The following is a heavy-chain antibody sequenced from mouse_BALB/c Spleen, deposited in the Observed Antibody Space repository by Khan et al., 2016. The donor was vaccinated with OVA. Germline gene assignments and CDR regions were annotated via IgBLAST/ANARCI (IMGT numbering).Heavy chain of an antibody. CDR1: GYTFTNYG. Sequence: QIQLVQSGPELKKPGETVKISCKASGYTFTNYGMNWVKQAPGKGLKWMGWINTYTGEPTYADDFKGRFAFPLETSASTAYLQINNLKNEEAATYFCASGGYWYFDVWGAGTTVTVSS. CDR2: INTYTGEP. CDR3: ASGGYWYFDV. D-gene: IGHD1-1*02. V-gene: IGHV9-3-1*01. J-gene: IGHJ1*01.